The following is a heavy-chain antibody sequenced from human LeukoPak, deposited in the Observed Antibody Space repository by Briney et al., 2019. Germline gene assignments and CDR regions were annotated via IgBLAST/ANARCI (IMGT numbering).Heavy chain of an antibody. J-gene: IGHJ4*02. Sequence: SETLSLTCAVYGGSFSGYYWSWIRQPPGKGLEWIGEINHSGSTNYNPSLKSRATISVDKSKNHFSLNLTSVTAADTALYYCAGIDSSTSAYYFDNWGQGTLITVSS. CDR1: GGSFSGYY. CDR3: AGIDSSTSAYYFDN. V-gene: IGHV4-34*01. D-gene: IGHD3-22*01. CDR2: INHSGST.